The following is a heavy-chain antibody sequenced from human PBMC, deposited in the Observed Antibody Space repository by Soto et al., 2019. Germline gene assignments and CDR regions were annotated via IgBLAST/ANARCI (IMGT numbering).Heavy chain of an antibody. V-gene: IGHV1-69*13. Sequence: GASVKISCKASGGTFSSYAISWVRQAPGQGLEWMGGIIPIFGTANYAQKFQGRVTITADESTSTAYMELSSLRSEDTAVYYCARGLSPDSLARIIAVPWYYWGKETLVTVPS. CDR3: ARGLSPDSLARIIAVPWYY. CDR2: IIPIFGTA. J-gene: IGHJ4*02. CDR1: GGTFSSYA. D-gene: IGHD6-19*01.